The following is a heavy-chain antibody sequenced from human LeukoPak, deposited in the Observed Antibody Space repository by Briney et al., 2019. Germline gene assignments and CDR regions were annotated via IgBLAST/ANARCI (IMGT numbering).Heavy chain of an antibody. CDR1: GYTFTSYG. Sequence: GASLKVSCKASGYTFTSYGISWVRQAPGQGLEWMGWISAYNGNTNYAQKLQGRVTMTTDTSTSTAYMELRSLRSDDTAVYYCAFTGCSGGSCYDWFDPWGQGTLVTVSS. V-gene: IGHV1-18*01. D-gene: IGHD2-15*01. CDR2: ISAYNGNT. CDR3: AFTGCSGGSCYDWFDP. J-gene: IGHJ5*02.